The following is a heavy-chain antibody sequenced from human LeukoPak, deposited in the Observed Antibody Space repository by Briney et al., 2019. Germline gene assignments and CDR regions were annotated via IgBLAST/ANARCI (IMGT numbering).Heavy chain of an antibody. D-gene: IGHD1-26*01. Sequence: PGGSLRLSCAASRFSVSSNYMSWVRQAPGKGLEWVSVIYTAGSTYYADSVKGRFTISRDNSKNTLYLQMNSLRAEDTAVYYCARVPGVGATGRNWFDPWGQGTLVTVSS. V-gene: IGHV3-53*05. CDR2: IYTAGST. J-gene: IGHJ5*02. CDR3: ARVPGVGATGRNWFDP. CDR1: RFSVSSNY.